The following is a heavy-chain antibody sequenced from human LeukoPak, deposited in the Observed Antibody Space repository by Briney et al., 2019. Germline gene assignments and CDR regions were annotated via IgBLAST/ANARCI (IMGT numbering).Heavy chain of an antibody. J-gene: IGHJ4*02. Sequence: PGGSLRLSCAASGLTFSNSRMTWLRQAPGKGLEWVAHIKEDGTDKYYMDSVTGRFTISRDNTRNSLYLQMSSLRAEDTAVYYCATWSDAWEFDYWGQGTLVSVSS. CDR2: IKEDGTDK. V-gene: IGHV3-7*05. CDR1: GLTFSNSR. D-gene: IGHD1-26*01. CDR3: ATWSDAWEFDY.